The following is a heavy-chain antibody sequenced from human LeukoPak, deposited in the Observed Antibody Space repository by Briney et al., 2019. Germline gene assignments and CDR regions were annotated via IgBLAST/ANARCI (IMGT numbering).Heavy chain of an antibody. D-gene: IGHD3-10*01. J-gene: IGHJ4*02. CDR3: ARGSRYYGSGSYPIKRRCYFDY. Sequence: PSETLSLTCAVYGGSFSGYYWSWIRQPPGKGLEWIGEINHSGSTNYNPSLKSRVTISVDTSKNQFSLRLSSVTAADTAVYYCARGSRYYGSGSYPIKRRCYFDYWGQRTLVTVSS. CDR1: GGSFSGYY. V-gene: IGHV4-34*01. CDR2: INHSGST.